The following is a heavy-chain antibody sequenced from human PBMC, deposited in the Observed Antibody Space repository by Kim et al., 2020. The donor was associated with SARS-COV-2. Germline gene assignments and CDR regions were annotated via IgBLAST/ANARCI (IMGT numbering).Heavy chain of an antibody. CDR3: ARDRDSSSWPIYYYYGMDV. CDR2: ISAYNGNT. CDR1: GYTFTSYG. V-gene: IGHV1-18*01. J-gene: IGHJ6*02. Sequence: ASVKVSCKASGYTFTSYGISWVRQAPGQGLEWMGWISAYNGNTNYAQKLQARVTMTTDTSTSTAYMELRSLRSDDTAVYYCARDRDSSSWPIYYYYGMDVWGQETTGTASS. D-gene: IGHD6-13*01.